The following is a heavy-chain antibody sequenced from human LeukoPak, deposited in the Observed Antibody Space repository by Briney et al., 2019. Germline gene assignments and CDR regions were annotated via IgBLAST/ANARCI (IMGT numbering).Heavy chain of an antibody. CDR3: ARGGYYYDSSGYSHLPDY. D-gene: IGHD3-22*01. V-gene: IGHV1-69*13. CDR1: GGTFSSYA. Sequence: SVKVYCKASGGTFSSYAFSWVRQAPGQGLEWMGGIIPIVGTTNYAQMFQGRVTITADESTSTAYMELSSLRSEDTAVYYCARGGYYYDSSGYSHLPDYWGQGTLVTVSA. J-gene: IGHJ4*02. CDR2: IIPIVGTT.